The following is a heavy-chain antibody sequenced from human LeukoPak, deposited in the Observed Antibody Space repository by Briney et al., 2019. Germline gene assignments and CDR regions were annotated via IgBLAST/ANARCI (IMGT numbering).Heavy chain of an antibody. CDR1: GFTFSSYA. D-gene: IGHD5-24*01. CDR2: ISSSSGSI. CDR3: VRALIATGDAFDT. Sequence: PGGSLRLSCAASGFTFSSYAMNWVRQAPGKGPEWVSYISSSSGSIYYADSVKGRFTISRDNAKNSLYLKMNSLRAEDTAVYYCVRALIATGDAFDTWGQGTLVTVSS. J-gene: IGHJ3*02. V-gene: IGHV3-48*01.